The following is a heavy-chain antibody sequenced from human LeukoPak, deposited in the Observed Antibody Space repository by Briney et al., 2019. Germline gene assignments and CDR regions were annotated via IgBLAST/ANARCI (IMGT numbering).Heavy chain of an antibody. Sequence: GGSLRLSCAASGFTFSNYWMSWVRQAPGKGLEWVANIKQDGSGKYYVDSVKGRFTISRDNAKNALYLQMDSLRVEDTAVYYCARTVRGIVMPQNAFDIWGQGTKVTVSS. CDR3: ARTVRGIVMPQNAFDI. J-gene: IGHJ3*02. V-gene: IGHV3-7*01. CDR1: GFTFSNYW. D-gene: IGHD3-22*01. CDR2: IKQDGSGK.